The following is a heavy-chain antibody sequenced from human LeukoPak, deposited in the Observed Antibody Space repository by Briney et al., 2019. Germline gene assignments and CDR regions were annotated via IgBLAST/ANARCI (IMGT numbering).Heavy chain of an antibody. D-gene: IGHD3-16*02. J-gene: IGHJ4*02. CDR2: IYYSGST. CDR3: ARSYDYVWGSYRYYFDY. V-gene: IGHV4-39*01. Sequence: PSETLSLTCTVSGGSISSSSYYWGWIRQPPGKGLEWIGSIYYSGSTYYNPSLKSRVAISVDTPKNQFSLKLSSVTAADTAVYYCARSYDYVWGSYRYYFDYWGQGTLVTVSS. CDR1: GGSISSSSYY.